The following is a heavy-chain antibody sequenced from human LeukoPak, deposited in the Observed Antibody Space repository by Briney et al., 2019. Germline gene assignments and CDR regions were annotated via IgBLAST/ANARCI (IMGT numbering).Heavy chain of an antibody. CDR2: INPNSGGA. V-gene: IGHV1-2*02. D-gene: IGHD6-13*01. CDR3: ARDGYSSSWYT. J-gene: IGHJ5*02. CDR1: GYTFTGYY. Sequence: GASVKVSCKTSGYTFTGYYMHWVRQAPGQGLEWMGWINPNSGGANYAQKFQGRVTMTGDTSISTAYMELSRLRSDDTAVYYCARDGYSSSWYTWGQGTLVTVSS.